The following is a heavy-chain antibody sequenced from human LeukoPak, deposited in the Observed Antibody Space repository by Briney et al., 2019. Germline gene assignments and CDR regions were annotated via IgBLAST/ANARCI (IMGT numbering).Heavy chain of an antibody. CDR3: ARADPTSEHYGSGSYYCAFDY. Sequence: ASVKVSCKVSGYTLTELSMHWVRQAPGKGLEWMGGFDPEDGETIYAQKFQGRVTMTEDTSTDTAYMELSRLRSEDTAVYYCARADPTSEHYGSGSYYCAFDYWGQGTLVTVSS. J-gene: IGHJ4*02. D-gene: IGHD3-10*01. V-gene: IGHV1-24*01. CDR2: FDPEDGET. CDR1: GYTLTELS.